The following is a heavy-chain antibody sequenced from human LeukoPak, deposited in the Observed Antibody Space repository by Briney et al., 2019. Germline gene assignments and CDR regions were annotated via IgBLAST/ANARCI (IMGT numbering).Heavy chain of an antibody. CDR1: GFTFSSHG. CDR3: ASSVEAAMLIGY. V-gene: IGHV3-33*01. CDR2: IWNDGSNK. Sequence: GGSLRLSCAASGFTFSSHGMHWVRQAPGKGPEWVAVIWNDGSNKYYADSVKGRFTISRDNSKNTLYLQMNSLRAEDTAVYYCASSVEAAMLIGYWGPGTLVTVSS. D-gene: IGHD5-18*01. J-gene: IGHJ4*02.